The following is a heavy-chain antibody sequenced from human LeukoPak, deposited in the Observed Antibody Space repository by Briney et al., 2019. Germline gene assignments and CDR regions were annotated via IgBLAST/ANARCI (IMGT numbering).Heavy chain of an antibody. CDR3: ARARYVNSFYAFDI. V-gene: IGHV4-59*01. D-gene: IGHD3-9*01. CDR1: GGSISSYY. Sequence: SETLSLTCTVSGGSISSYYWSWIRLPPGKGPEWIGYLSKSGNTNYSPSLKSRVTIFGDTSKNQFFLKLSSVTAADTAVYYCARARYVNSFYAFDIWGQGTLVTVSS. J-gene: IGHJ3*02. CDR2: LSKSGNT.